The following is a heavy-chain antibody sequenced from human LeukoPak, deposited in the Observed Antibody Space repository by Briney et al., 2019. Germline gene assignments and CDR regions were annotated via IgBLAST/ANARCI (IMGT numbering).Heavy chain of an antibody. D-gene: IGHD3-22*01. Sequence: SVKVSCKASGGTFSSYAISWVRQAPGQGLEWMGRIIPIFGTANYAQKFQGRVTITTDESTSTAYMGLSSLRSEDTAVYYCARIQLRDYYDSSGYYYRAFDIWGQGTMVTVSS. CDR1: GGTFSSYA. CDR3: ARIQLRDYYDSSGYYYRAFDI. V-gene: IGHV1-69*05. CDR2: IIPIFGTA. J-gene: IGHJ3*02.